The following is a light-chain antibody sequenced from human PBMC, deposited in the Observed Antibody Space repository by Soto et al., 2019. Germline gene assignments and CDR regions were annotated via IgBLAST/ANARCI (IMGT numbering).Light chain of an antibody. V-gene: IGKV4-1*01. CDR2: WAS. CDR1: QSVLYSSNNKNY. CDR3: QQYYSTPPT. J-gene: IGKJ4*01. Sequence: DIVMTQSPDFLAVSLGERATINCKSSQSVLYSSNNKNYLAWYQQKPGQPPKLLIYWASTRESGVPDRFSGSGSGTDFTLTISSLQAEDVAVYYCQQYYSTPPTFGGGTKVDI.